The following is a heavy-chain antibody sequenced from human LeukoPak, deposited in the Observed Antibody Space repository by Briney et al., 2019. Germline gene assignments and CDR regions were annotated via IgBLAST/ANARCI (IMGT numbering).Heavy chain of an antibody. CDR3: ARGDVNFQGTYYYYMDV. CDR1: GDSISSYY. J-gene: IGHJ6*03. CDR2: IYYSGST. Sequence: SETLSLTCTVSGDSISSYYWSWIRQPPGKGLEWIGYIYYSGSTNYNPSLKSRVTISVDTSKNQFSLKLSSVTAADTAVYYCARGDVNFQGTYYYYMDVWGKGTTVTVSS. V-gene: IGHV4-59*01.